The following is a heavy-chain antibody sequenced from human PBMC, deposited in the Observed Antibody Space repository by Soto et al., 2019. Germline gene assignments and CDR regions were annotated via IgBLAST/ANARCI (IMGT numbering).Heavy chain of an antibody. V-gene: IGHV3-30*18. D-gene: IGHD5-18*01. CDR1: GFTFSSYG. CDR2: ISYDGSNK. CDR3: AKDKRDTAMGYYFDY. J-gene: IGHJ4*02. Sequence: HPGGSLRLSCAASGFTFSSYGMHWVRQAPGKGLEWVAVISYDGSNKYYADSVKGRFTISRDNSKNTLYLQMNSLRAEDTAVYYCAKDKRDTAMGYYFDYWGQGTLVTVSS.